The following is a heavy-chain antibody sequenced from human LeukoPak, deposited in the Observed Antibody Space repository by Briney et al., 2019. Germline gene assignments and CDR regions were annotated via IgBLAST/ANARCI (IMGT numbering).Heavy chain of an antibody. CDR3: ARERNDQAFDV. V-gene: IGHV3-21*01. CDR2: INTGSDYI. CDR1: GFSFNSYS. Sequence: GGSLRLSCAASGFSFNSYSMNWVRQAPGKGLEWVSSINTGSDYIYYADSVKGRLTISRDNAKSSLYLQMNTLTADDAATYYCARERNDQAFDVWGQGTMVTVCS. D-gene: IGHD1-1*01. J-gene: IGHJ3*01.